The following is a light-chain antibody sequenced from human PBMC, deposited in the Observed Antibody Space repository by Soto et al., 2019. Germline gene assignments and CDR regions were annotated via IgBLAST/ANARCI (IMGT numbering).Light chain of an antibody. V-gene: IGKV3-15*01. J-gene: IGKJ1*01. Sequence: EVVLTHSPVTLSLSPGERATLSCRASQSVSSRLAWYQQKPGQSPRLLIYGASTRATGIPARFSGSGSGTEFTLTISCLQSEDFATYYCQQYYSYPWTFGQGTKVDIK. CDR2: GAS. CDR1: QSVSSR. CDR3: QQYYSYPWT.